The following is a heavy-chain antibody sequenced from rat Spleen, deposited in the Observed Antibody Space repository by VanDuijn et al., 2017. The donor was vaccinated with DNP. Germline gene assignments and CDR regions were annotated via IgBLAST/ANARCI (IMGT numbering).Heavy chain of an antibody. D-gene: IGHD1-11*01. V-gene: IGHV2S12*01. CDR2: ISSGGDT. J-gene: IGHJ2*01. CDR1: GFSLTSNG. CDR3: TKGGYGGYFDY. Sequence: QVQLKESGPGLLQPSQTLSLTCTVSGFSLTSNGVSWVRRPPGKGLEWIASISSGGDTYYNSPFKSRLSISRDTSKSQVFLKMNSLQTEDTAIYCCTKGGYGGYFDYWGQGVMVTVSS.